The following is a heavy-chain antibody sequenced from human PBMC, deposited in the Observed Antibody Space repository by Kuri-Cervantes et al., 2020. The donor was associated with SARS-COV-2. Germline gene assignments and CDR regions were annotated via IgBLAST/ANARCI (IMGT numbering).Heavy chain of an antibody. J-gene: IGHJ4*02. CDR1: GFTFSSYA. Sequence: GGSLRLSCAASGFTFSSYAMSWVRQAPGKGLEWVSTISGSGGSTYYADSVKGRFTISRDNSKNTLYLQMNSLRADDTAAYYCAKGTRSSGYYCGLDFWGQGTLVTVSS. D-gene: IGHD3-22*01. CDR3: AKGTRSSGYYCGLDF. CDR2: ISGSGGST. V-gene: IGHV3-23*01.